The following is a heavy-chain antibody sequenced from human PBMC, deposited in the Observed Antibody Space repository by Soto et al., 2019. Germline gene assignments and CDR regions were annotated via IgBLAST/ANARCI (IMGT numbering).Heavy chain of an antibody. Sequence: QVQLQQWGAGLLKPSETLSLTCAVYGGSFSGYYWSWIRQPPGKGLEWIGEINHSGSTNYNPSLKSRVTISVDTSKNQFSLKLSSVTAADTAVYYWARVRYSSGWYREYNFDYWGQGTLVTVSS. V-gene: IGHV4-34*01. CDR2: INHSGST. CDR3: ARVRYSSGWYREYNFDY. CDR1: GGSFSGYY. J-gene: IGHJ4*02. D-gene: IGHD6-19*01.